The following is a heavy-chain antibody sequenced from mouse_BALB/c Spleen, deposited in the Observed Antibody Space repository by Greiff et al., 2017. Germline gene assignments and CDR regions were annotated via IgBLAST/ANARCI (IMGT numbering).Heavy chain of an antibody. CDR2: ISYSGST. J-gene: IGHJ2*01. CDR3: ARYYGNYHDYFDY. Sequence: VQLQQSGPGLVKPSQSLSLTCTVTGYSITSDYAWNWIRQFPGNKLEWMGYISYSGSTSYNPSLKSRISITRDTSKNQFFLQLNSVTTEDTATYYCARYYGNYHDYFDYWGQGTTLTVSS. D-gene: IGHD2-1*01. V-gene: IGHV3-2*02. CDR1: GYSITSDYA.